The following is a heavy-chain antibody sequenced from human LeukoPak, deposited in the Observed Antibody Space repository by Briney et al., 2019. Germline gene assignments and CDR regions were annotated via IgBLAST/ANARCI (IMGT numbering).Heavy chain of an antibody. J-gene: IGHJ6*03. CDR2: INPSGGST. V-gene: IGHV1-46*01. Sequence: ASVKVSCKASGYTFTCYYMHWVRQAPGQGLEWMGIINPSGGSTSYAQKFQGRVTMTRDMSTSTVYMELSSLRSEDTAVYYCARGLAAADHYYYMDVWGKGTTVTVSS. CDR3: ARGLAAADHYYYMDV. CDR1: GYTFTCYY. D-gene: IGHD6-13*01.